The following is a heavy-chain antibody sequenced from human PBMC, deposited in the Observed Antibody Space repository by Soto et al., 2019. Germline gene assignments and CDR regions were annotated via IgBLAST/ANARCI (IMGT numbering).Heavy chain of an antibody. CDR1: GGTFSSYA. CDR3: ATGPDGSSWYAGY. J-gene: IGHJ4*02. V-gene: IGHV1-69*13. CDR2: IIPIFGTA. Sequence: SMKVSCKASGGTFSSYAISWVRQAPGQGLEWMGGIIPIFGTANYAQKFQGRVTITADESTSTAYMELSSLRSEDTAVYYCATGPDGSSWYAGYWGQGTQVTVSS. D-gene: IGHD6-13*01.